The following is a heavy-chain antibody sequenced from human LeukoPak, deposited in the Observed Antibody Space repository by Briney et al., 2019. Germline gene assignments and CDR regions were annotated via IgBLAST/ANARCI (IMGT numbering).Heavy chain of an antibody. V-gene: IGHV3-21*04. D-gene: IGHD3-22*01. Sequence: PGGSLRLSCAASGFTFSSYSMNWVRQAPGKGLEWVSFISSSRSYIYYADSVKGRFTISRDNAKNSLYLQMSSLRSDDTAVYYCARGNIYYYGSSGYFFDSWGQGTLVTVSS. J-gene: IGHJ4*02. CDR2: ISSSRSYI. CDR3: ARGNIYYYGSSGYFFDS. CDR1: GFTFSSYS.